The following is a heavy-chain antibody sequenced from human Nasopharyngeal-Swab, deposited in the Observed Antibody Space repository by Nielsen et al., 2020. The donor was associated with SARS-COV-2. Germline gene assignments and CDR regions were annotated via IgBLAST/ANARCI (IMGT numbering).Heavy chain of an antibody. CDR2: INHSGST. D-gene: IGHD3-10*01. CDR3: ARGRPITMVRGGKYYYAMDV. CDR1: GGSFSGYY. V-gene: IGHV4-34*01. J-gene: IGHJ6*02. Sequence: SETLSLTCAVYGGSFSGYYWNWIRQAPGKGLEWIGEINHSGSTNYNPSLKSRIAISVDTSKNHFSLRLSSVTAADTAVYYCARGRPITMVRGGKYYYAMDVWGQGTTVTVSS.